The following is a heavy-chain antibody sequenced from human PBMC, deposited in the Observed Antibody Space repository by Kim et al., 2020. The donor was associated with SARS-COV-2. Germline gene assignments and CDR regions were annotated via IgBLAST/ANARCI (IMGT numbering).Heavy chain of an antibody. D-gene: IGHD2-15*01. V-gene: IGHV1-3*01. Sequence: KYSQKFQGRVTITRDTSASTAYMELSSLRSEDTAVYYCAHCSGGSCYWDYWGQGTLVTVSS. CDR3: AHCSGGSCYWDY. J-gene: IGHJ4*02.